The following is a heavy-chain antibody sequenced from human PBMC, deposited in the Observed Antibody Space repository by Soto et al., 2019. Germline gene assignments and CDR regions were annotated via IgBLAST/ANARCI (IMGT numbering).Heavy chain of an antibody. J-gene: IGHJ4*02. Sequence: SQTVSRTCTLSRGASISGGYYGSWIHQHPGKGLGWIGYTYESGSNYSPSLKSRVSISVDKSKKQFSLKLSSVTAAATAVYYCARLGFLSGYCDYWGQGTLVTVSS. CDR2: TYESGS. D-gene: IGHD1-26*01. CDR1: RGASISGGYY. CDR3: ARLGFLSGYCDY. V-gene: IGHV4-31*03.